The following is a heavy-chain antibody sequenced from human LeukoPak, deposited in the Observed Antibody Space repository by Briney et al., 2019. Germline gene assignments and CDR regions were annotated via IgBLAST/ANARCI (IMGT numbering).Heavy chain of an antibody. Sequence: GGSLRLSCAASGFTVSSNYMSWVRQAPGKGLEWVSVIYSGGSTYYADSVKGRFTISRDNSKNTLYLQMNSLRAEDTAVYYCAKDRRAATGLWYFDLWGRGTLVTVSS. J-gene: IGHJ2*01. CDR2: IYSGGST. CDR1: GFTVSSNY. CDR3: AKDRRAATGLWYFDL. D-gene: IGHD6-13*01. V-gene: IGHV3-53*01.